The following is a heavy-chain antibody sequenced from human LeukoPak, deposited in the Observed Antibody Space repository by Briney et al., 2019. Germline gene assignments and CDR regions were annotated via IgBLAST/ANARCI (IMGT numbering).Heavy chain of an antibody. D-gene: IGHD6-13*01. CDR1: GDSISSGNYY. J-gene: IGHJ4*02. Sequence: SETLSLTCTVSGDSISSGNYYWSWVRQPAGTGLEWIGRIYISGSTQYNPSLKSRVTISVDTSKNQFSLKLSSVTAADTAVYYCARDWSSSWVYFDYWGQGTQVTVSS. CDR2: IYISGST. V-gene: IGHV4-61*02. CDR3: ARDWSSSWVYFDY.